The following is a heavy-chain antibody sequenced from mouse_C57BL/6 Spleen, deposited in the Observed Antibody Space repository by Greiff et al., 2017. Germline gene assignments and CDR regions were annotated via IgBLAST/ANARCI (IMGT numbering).Heavy chain of an antibody. Sequence: EVLLVESGRELVKPGASVKMSCKASGYTFTDYNMHWVKQSHGKSLEWIGYINPNKGGTSYNQKFKGKATLTVNTPSSPAYMELRSLTSEDSAVYYCAKDYSNFWGQGPLVTGSA. CDR2: INPNKGGT. D-gene: IGHD2-5*01. CDR1: GYTFTDYN. CDR3: AKDYSNF. V-gene: IGHV1-22*01. J-gene: IGHJ3*01.